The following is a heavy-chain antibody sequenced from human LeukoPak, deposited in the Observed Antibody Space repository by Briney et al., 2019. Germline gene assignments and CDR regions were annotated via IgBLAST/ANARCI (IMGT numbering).Heavy chain of an antibody. J-gene: IGHJ3*02. V-gene: IGHV3-30*18. CDR2: ISYDGSNK. Sequence: PGRSLRLSCAASGFTFSSYGMHWVRQAPGKGLEWVAVISYDGSNKYYADSVKGRFTISRDNSKNTLYLQINSLRAEDTAVYYCAKVVGAFDIWGQGTMVTVSS. CDR1: GFTFSSYG. CDR3: AKVVGAFDI.